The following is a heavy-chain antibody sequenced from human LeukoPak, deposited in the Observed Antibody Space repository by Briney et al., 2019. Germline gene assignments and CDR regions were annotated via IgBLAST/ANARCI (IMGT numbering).Heavy chain of an antibody. CDR2: IKSKTDGGTT. D-gene: IGHD3-9*01. CDR1: GFTFSNAW. Sequence: KSGGSLRLSCAASGFTFSNAWMSWVRQAPGKGLEWVGRIKSKTDGGTTDYAAPVKGRFTISRDDSKNTLYLQMNSLKTEDTAVYYCTTVHPGYDILTGYPMVDYWGQGTLVTVSS. V-gene: IGHV3-15*01. CDR3: TTVHPGYDILTGYPMVDY. J-gene: IGHJ4*02.